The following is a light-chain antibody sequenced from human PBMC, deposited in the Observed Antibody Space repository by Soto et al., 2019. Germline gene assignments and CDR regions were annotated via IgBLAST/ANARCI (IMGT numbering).Light chain of an antibody. CDR1: QTVDNNY. Sequence: EIVLTQSPGTLSLSPGERATLSCRASQTVDNNYFAWFHQKPGQPPRLLIYGASSRATGIPDRFSATGSGTDFTLTISRLEPGDFAVYYCHQYARTPRTFGQGTKV. V-gene: IGKV3-20*01. J-gene: IGKJ1*01. CDR2: GAS. CDR3: HQYARTPRT.